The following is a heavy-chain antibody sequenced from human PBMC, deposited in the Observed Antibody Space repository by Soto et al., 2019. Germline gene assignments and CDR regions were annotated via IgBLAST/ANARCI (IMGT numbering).Heavy chain of an antibody. CDR1: GGSISSGRFY. CDR2: IYYSGST. J-gene: IGHJ4*02. D-gene: IGHD3-9*01. Sequence: QVQLQESGPGLVKPSQTLSLTCTVSGGSISSGRFYWSWIRQHPGKGLEWIGYIYYSGSTYYNPSLKRRVTLSVDTSKNQFSLKLSSVTAADTAVYYCARGRRGWLSFGGQGTLVTVSS. V-gene: IGHV4-31*03. CDR3: ARGRRGWLSF.